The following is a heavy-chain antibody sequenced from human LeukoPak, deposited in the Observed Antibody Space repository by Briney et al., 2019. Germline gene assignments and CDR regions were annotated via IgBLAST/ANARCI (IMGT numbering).Heavy chain of an antibody. D-gene: IGHD1-26*01. CDR3: ASDHNGSADAFDI. Sequence: SVKVSCKASGGTFSSYAIGWVRQAPGQGLEWMGRIIPIFGTANYAQKFQGRVTITTDESTSTAYMELSSLRSEDTAVYYCASDHNGSADAFDIWGQGTMVTVSS. J-gene: IGHJ3*02. CDR2: IIPIFGTA. V-gene: IGHV1-69*05. CDR1: GGTFSSYA.